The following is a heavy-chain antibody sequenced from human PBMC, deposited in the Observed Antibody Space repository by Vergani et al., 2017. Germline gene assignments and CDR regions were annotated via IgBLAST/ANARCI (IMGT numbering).Heavy chain of an antibody. D-gene: IGHD4-17*01. CDR2: ISSSSSYI. V-gene: IGHV3-21*02. CDR1: GFTFSSYS. Sequence: EVQLVESGGSLVKPGGSLRLSCAASGFTFSSYSMNWVRQAPGKGLAWVSSISSSSSYIYYADSVKGRFTISRDNAKNSLYLQMNSLRAEDTAVYYCARRSDYAEDYWGQGTLVTVSS. CDR3: ARRSDYAEDY. J-gene: IGHJ4*02.